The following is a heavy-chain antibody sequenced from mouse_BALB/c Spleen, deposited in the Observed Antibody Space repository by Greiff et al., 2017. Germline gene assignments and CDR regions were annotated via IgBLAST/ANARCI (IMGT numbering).Heavy chain of an antibody. Sequence: VKLMESGPGLVQPSQSLSITCTVSGFSLTSYGVHWVRQSPGKGLEWLGVIWSGGSTDYNAAFISRLSISKDNSKSQVFFKMNSLQANDTAIYYCARNPLLRYYFDYWGQGTTLTVSS. D-gene: IGHD1-1*01. CDR2: IWSGGST. J-gene: IGHJ2*01. V-gene: IGHV2-2*02. CDR1: GFSLTSYG. CDR3: ARNPLLRYYFDY.